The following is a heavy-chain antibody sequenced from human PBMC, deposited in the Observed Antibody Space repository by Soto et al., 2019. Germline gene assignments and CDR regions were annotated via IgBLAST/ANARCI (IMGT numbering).Heavy chain of an antibody. D-gene: IGHD3-16*01. CDR1: GFIFRRYW. CDR3: VTLLQYAYAFYI. CDR2: ITDNGRST. J-gene: IGHJ3*02. Sequence: EVQLVESGGDLVQPGGSLRLSCAASGFIFRRYWMHWVRQAPGKGLEWVSRITDNGRSTSYADSVKGRFTIFRDNAKNMVYLQMNSLRSEDTAVYYCVTLLQYAYAFYIWGQGTVVTVSS. V-gene: IGHV3-74*01.